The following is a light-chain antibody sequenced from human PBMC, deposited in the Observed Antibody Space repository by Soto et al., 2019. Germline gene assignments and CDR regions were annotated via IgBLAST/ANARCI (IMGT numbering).Light chain of an antibody. Sequence: HSVLSQPPSASGAPGQRGSTFCSGNRSNIGSNTVNWYQQLPGTAPKLVIYSNNQRPSGVPDRFSGSKSGTSASLAISGLQSEDEADYYCVAWDDSLNGYVVFAGGTKVTV. CDR3: VAWDDSLNGYVV. CDR1: RSNIGSNT. CDR2: SNN. J-gene: IGLJ2*01. V-gene: IGLV1-44*01.